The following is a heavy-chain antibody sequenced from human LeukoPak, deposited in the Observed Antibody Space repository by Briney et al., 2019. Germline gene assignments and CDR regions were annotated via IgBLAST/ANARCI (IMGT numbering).Heavy chain of an antibody. J-gene: IGHJ4*02. Sequence: PGGSLRLSCAASGFTFSSYSMNWVRQAPGKGLEWVSSISSSSSYIYYADSVKGRFTISRDNAKNSLYLQMNSLRAEDTAVYYCARDYWVVVAATRYFDYWGQGTLVTVSS. CDR2: ISSSSSYI. CDR1: GFTFSSYS. V-gene: IGHV3-21*04. CDR3: ARDYWVVVAATRYFDY. D-gene: IGHD2-15*01.